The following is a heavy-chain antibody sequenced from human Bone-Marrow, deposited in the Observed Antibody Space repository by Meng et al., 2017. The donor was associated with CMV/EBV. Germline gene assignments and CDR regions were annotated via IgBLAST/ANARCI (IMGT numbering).Heavy chain of an antibody. CDR2: IIPILGIA. D-gene: IGHD3-10*01. CDR1: GGTFSSYA. CDR3: ARAPGYGSGSDVFYY. V-gene: IGHV1-69*10. J-gene: IGHJ4*02. Sequence: SVKVSCKASGGTFSSYAISWVRQAPGQGLEWMGGIIPILGIANYAQKFQGRVTITADKSTSTAYMELSSLRSEDTAVYYCARAPGYGSGSDVFYYWAQGTLVTVSS.